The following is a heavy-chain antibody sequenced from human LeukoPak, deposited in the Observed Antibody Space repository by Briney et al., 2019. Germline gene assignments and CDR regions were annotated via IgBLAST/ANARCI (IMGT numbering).Heavy chain of an antibody. CDR2: ISSSSSYI. Sequence: GGSLRLSCAASGFTFSSYSMYWVRQAPGKGLEWVSSISSSSSYIYYADSVKGRFTISRDNAKNSLYLQMNGLRAEDTAAYYCARVGKDYDFWSGYSTIDYWGQGTLVTVSS. CDR1: GFTFSSYS. V-gene: IGHV3-21*01. D-gene: IGHD3-3*01. J-gene: IGHJ4*02. CDR3: ARVGKDYDFWSGYSTIDY.